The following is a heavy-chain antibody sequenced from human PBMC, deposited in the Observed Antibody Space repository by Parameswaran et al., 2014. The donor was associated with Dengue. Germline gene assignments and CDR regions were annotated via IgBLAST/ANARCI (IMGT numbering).Heavy chain of an antibody. V-gene: IGHV3-7*03. D-gene: IGHD5-12*01. Sequence: RWIRQPPGKGLEWVANIKQDGSEKYYVDSVKGRFTISRDNAKNSLYLQMNSLRAEDTAVYYCARESSPDIVARLHYYYYGMDVWGQGTTVTVSS. CDR2: IKQDGSEK. CDR3: ARESSPDIVARLHYYYYGMDV. J-gene: IGHJ6*02.